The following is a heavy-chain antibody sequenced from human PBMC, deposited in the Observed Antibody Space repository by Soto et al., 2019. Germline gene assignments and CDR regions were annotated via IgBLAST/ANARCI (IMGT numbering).Heavy chain of an antibody. CDR2: INRDGSKK. D-gene: IGHD6-13*01. Sequence: EVQLEESGGDLVQPGGSLRLSCAASGFTLSAYWMTWVRQAPGKGLEWVANINRDGSKKSYLDSVRGRFTISRDNVANSLYLQMASLRADDTALYYCSRDVSPGSSSLYLDAFDIWGQGTMVTVSS. V-gene: IGHV3-7*05. CDR1: GFTLSAYW. CDR3: SRDVSPGSSSLYLDAFDI. J-gene: IGHJ3*02.